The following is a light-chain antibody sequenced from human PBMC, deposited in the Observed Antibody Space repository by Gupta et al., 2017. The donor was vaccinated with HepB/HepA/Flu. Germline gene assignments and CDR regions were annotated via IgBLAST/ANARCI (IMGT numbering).Light chain of an antibody. CDR3: SSYTSSNIVV. V-gene: IGLV2-14*03. J-gene: IGLJ2*01. CDR1: SSDVGGSNY. Sequence: QSALTQPASVSGSPGQSITIPCTGTSSDVGGSNYVSWYQQHPGKAPKVMIYDVSNRPSGVSNRFSGSKSGNTASLTISALQAEDEAHYYCSSYTSSNIVVFGGGTKVTVL. CDR2: DVS.